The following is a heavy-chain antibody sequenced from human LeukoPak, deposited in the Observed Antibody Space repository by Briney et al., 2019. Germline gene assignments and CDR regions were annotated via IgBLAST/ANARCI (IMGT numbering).Heavy chain of an antibody. V-gene: IGHV3-30-3*01. CDR1: GFTFSSYV. J-gene: IGHJ6*04. D-gene: IGHD2/OR15-2a*01. CDR3: ARVLKVLAHLFGFEG. Sequence: GGSLRLSCAASGFTFSSYVMHRVRPAPGKGLGWVAVISYDGSNKYYADSVKGRFTISRENSKNTLYLQMNSLRDEDTAVYYCARVLKVLAHLFGFEGWGNGTTVSAAS. CDR2: ISYDGSNK.